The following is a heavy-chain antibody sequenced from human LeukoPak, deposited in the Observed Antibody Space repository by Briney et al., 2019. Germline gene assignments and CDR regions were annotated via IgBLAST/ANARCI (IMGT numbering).Heavy chain of an antibody. CDR3: ARDLGSGYVFFDY. Sequence: GGSLRLSCAASGFTFSSYRMNWVRQAPGKGLEWVSSISSGSTYINYADSVKGRFTISGDNAKNSLYLQMNSLRAEDTAVYYCARDLGSGYVFFDYWGQGTLVTVSS. D-gene: IGHD5-12*01. J-gene: IGHJ4*02. V-gene: IGHV3-21*01. CDR2: ISSGSTYI. CDR1: GFTFSSYR.